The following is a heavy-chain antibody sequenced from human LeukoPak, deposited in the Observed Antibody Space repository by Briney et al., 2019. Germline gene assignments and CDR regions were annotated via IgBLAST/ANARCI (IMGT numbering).Heavy chain of an antibody. Sequence: SETLSLTCTVSGGSIISGHYYWTWIRQHPGKGLEWIGYIYYGRSTSHNPSLKSRVIISVDTSKNQFSLKLSSVTAADTAVYYCARGGYSYDHYFDYWGQGTLVTVSS. J-gene: IGHJ4*02. V-gene: IGHV4-31*03. CDR3: ARGGYSYDHYFDY. CDR1: GGSIISGHYY. CDR2: IYYGRST. D-gene: IGHD5-18*01.